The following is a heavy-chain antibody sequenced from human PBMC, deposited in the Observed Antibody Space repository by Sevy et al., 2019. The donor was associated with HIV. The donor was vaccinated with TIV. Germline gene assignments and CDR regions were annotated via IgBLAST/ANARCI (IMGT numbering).Heavy chain of an antibody. D-gene: IGHD4-17*01. V-gene: IGHV3-11*06. J-gene: IGHJ4*02. Sequence: GGSLRLSCAASGFTFSAYYMTWIRQAPGKGLEWVSYISGAGTYSNYVESVKGRFTISRDNSKKSLYLQMNSLRAEDTAVYFCARSRSNYGDYYFDYWGQGILVTVSS. CDR2: ISGAGTYS. CDR3: ARSRSNYGDYYFDY. CDR1: GFTFSAYY.